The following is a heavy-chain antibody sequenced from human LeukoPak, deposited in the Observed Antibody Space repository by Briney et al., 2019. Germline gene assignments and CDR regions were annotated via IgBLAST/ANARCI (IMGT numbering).Heavy chain of an antibody. J-gene: IGHJ3*02. V-gene: IGHV3-21*01. Sequence: PGGSLRLSCAASGFTFSSYSMNWVRQAPGKGLEWVSSISSSGSYIYYADSVKGRFTISRDNAKNSLYLQMNSLRAEDTAVYYCARVGSSDAFDIWGQGTMVTVSS. D-gene: IGHD2-2*01. CDR2: ISSSGSYI. CDR1: GFTFSSYS. CDR3: ARVGSSDAFDI.